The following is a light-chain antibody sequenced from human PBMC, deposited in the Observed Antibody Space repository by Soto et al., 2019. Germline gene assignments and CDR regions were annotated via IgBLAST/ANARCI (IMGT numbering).Light chain of an antibody. CDR3: CSYAGGPYV. CDR1: SSDVGGYNY. CDR2: DVT. V-gene: IGLV2-11*01. J-gene: IGLJ1*01. Sequence: QSVLTQPRSVSGSPGQSVTISCTGTSSDVGGYNYVSWYQHHPGKAPKLMIYDVTKRPSGVPDRFSGSKSGDTASLTISGLQAEDEADYSCCSYAGGPYVFATGTKVTVL.